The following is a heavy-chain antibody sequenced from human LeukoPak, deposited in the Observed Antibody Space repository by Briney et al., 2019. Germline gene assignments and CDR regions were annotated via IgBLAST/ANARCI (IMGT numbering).Heavy chain of an antibody. D-gene: IGHD3-10*01. CDR1: GYSFTSYW. CDR3: ARLGNNYYGSGSPALDY. Sequence: GESLKISCKGSGYSFTSYWIGWVRQMPGKGLEWMGIIYPGDSDTRYSPSFQDQVTISADKSISTAYLQWSSLKASDTAMYYCARLGNNYYGSGSPALDYWGQGTLVTVSS. CDR2: IYPGDSDT. J-gene: IGHJ4*02. V-gene: IGHV5-51*01.